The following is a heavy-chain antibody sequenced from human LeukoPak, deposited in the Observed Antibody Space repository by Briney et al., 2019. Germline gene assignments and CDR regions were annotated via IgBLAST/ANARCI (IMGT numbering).Heavy chain of an antibody. CDR1: GGSISSYY. J-gene: IGHJ3*02. D-gene: IGHD3-3*01. CDR3: ARENRIFGVVIYPYAFDI. Sequence: PSETLSLTCTVSGGSISSYYWSWIRQPPGKGLEWIGYIYYSGSTYYNPSLKSRVTISVDTSKNQFSLKLSSVTAADTAVYYCARENRIFGVVIYPYAFDIWGQGTMVTVSS. CDR2: IYYSGST. V-gene: IGHV4-30-4*08.